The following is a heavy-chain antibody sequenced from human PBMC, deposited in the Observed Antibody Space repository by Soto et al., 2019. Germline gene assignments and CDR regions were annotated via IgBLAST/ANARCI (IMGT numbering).Heavy chain of an antibody. CDR2: IYYSGST. CDR3: ARASRYYYARDAFDI. J-gene: IGHJ3*02. Sequence: QVQLQESGPGLVKPSETLSLTCTVSGGSISSYYCSWIRQPPGKGLEWIGYIYYSGSTNYNPSLKSRVTISVDTSKNQFSLKLSSVTAADTAVYYCARASRYYYARDAFDIWGQGTMVTVSS. V-gene: IGHV4-59*01. CDR1: GGSISSYY. D-gene: IGHD3-10*01.